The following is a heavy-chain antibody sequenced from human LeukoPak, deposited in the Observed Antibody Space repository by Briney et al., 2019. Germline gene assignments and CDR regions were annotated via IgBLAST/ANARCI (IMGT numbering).Heavy chain of an antibody. V-gene: IGHV1-18*01. Sequence: ASVKVSCKASGYTFTNSAISWVRQAPGQGLEWMGWIGAYSGNTNSAQKLQGRVTMTTDTSTSTAYMELRSLRSDDTAVYYCAVGSGYYGDAFDIWGQGTKLTVSS. J-gene: IGHJ3*02. CDR3: AVGSGYYGDAFDI. CDR1: GYTFTNSA. CDR2: IGAYSGNT. D-gene: IGHD3-3*01.